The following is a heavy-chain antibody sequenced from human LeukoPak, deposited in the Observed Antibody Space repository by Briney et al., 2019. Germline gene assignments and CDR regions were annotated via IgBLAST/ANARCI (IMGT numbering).Heavy chain of an antibody. CDR2: ISYDGSNK. D-gene: IGHD2-15*01. CDR3: EKDRSPSFGGSDGLDF. Sequence: GGSLRLSCAASGFTFSSYGMHWVRQAPAKGLEWVAVISYDGSNKYDADSVKGRFTISRDNSKNTLYLQMNSRGDEDMSLYDCEKDRSPSFGGSDGLDFWGQGTLVTVSS. V-gene: IGHV3-30*18. J-gene: IGHJ4*02. CDR1: GFTFSSYG.